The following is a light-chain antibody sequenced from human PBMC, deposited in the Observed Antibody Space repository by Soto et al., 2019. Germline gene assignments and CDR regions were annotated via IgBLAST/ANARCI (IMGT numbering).Light chain of an antibody. CDR1: QSVSHN. Sequence: EILMTQSPATLSVSPGERATLSCRASQSVSHNLAWYQQKPGQAPRLLFYGASTRATGIPARFSGSGSGTDFTLTISSLQSEDFAVYYCQQSNTWPYTFGQGTKLEI. CDR2: GAS. CDR3: QQSNTWPYT. V-gene: IGKV3-15*01. J-gene: IGKJ2*01.